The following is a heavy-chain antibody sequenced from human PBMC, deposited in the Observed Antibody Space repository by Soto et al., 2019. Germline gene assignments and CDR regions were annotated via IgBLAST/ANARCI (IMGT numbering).Heavy chain of an antibody. J-gene: IGHJ5*02. CDR2: IYYSGST. D-gene: IGHD4-17*01. CDR3: ARIGSVDYGDSCVNWFDP. V-gene: IGHV4-31*03. Sequence: QVQLQESGPGLVKPSQTLSLTCTVSGGSISSGGYYWIWIRQHPGKGLEWIGYIYYSGSTYYNQSPKSRVTISVETSKTQFSLKLSSVTAADTAVYYCARIGSVDYGDSCVNWFDPWGQGTLVTVSS. CDR1: GGSISSGGYY.